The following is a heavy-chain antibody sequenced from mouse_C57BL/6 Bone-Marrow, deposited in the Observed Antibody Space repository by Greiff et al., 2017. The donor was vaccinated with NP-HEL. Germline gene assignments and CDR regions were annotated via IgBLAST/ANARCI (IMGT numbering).Heavy chain of an antibody. J-gene: IGHJ2*01. CDR1: GYTFTSYW. V-gene: IGHV1-61*01. D-gene: IGHD3-2*02. Sequence: QVQLQQPGAELVRPGSSVKLSCKASGYTFTSYWMDWVKQRPGQGLEWIGNIYPSDSETHYNQKFKEQATLTVDKSSSTAFMQLSSLTSADSAVDYCARLRLLFDYWGQGTTLTVSS. CDR2: IYPSDSET. CDR3: ARLRLLFDY.